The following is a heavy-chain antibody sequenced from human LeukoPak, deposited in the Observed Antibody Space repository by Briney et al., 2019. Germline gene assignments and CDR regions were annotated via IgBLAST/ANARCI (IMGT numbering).Heavy chain of an antibody. CDR3: ARKQYYYDSSGYYYVYYYMDV. V-gene: IGHV4-59*12. CDR1: GGSISSYY. J-gene: IGHJ6*03. CDR2: IYYSGST. Sequence: PSETLSLTCTVSGGSISSYYWSWIRQPPGKGLEWIGYIYYSGSTNYNPSLKSRVTISVDKSKNQFSLKLSSVTAADTAVYYCARKQYYYDSSGYYYVYYYMDVWGKGTTVTVSS. D-gene: IGHD3-22*01.